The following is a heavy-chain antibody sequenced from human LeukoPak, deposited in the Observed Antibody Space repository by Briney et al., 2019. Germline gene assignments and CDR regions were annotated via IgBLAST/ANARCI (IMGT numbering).Heavy chain of an antibody. D-gene: IGHD3-22*01. Sequence: GGSLTLSCAASGLPFSTYWMSWVRPAPGKGLGGVANIKQEGSEKYYVDSVKGRFTISRDNAKNSLYLQMNSLRAEDTAVYYCARDSSSGYYPNNWFDPWGQGTLVTVSS. CDR2: IKQEGSEK. CDR3: ARDSSSGYYPNNWFDP. J-gene: IGHJ5*02. CDR1: GLPFSTYW. V-gene: IGHV3-7*01.